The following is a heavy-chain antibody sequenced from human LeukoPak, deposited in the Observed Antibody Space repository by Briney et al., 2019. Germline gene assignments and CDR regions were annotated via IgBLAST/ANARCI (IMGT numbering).Heavy chain of an antibody. V-gene: IGHV3-23*01. CDR2: ISGSGGST. CDR3: AKAVGIVVVPAAFDP. CDR1: GFTFSSYG. J-gene: IGHJ5*02. Sequence: GGSLRLSCAASGFTFSSYGMSWVRQAPGKGLEWVSAISGSGGSTYYADSVKGRFTIARDNSKNTRYLQMNSLRAEDTAVYYCAKAVGIVVVPAAFDPWGQGTLVTVSS. D-gene: IGHD2-2*01.